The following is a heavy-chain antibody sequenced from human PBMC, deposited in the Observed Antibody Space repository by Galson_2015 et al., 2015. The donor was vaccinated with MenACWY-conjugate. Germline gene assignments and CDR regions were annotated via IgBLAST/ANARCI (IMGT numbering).Heavy chain of an antibody. V-gene: IGHV3-23*01. CDR3: ATGGWIYFGPIGGLFDY. Sequence: SLRLSCAASGFMFSSYAMSWVRQAPGKGLEWVSTISGSGDSTYYADSVKGRSTISRDHSKNTLYLHMNSLRAEDTAVYYCATGGWIYFGPIGGLFDYWGQGTLVTVSS. J-gene: IGHJ4*02. D-gene: IGHD3-16*01. CDR1: GFMFSSYA. CDR2: ISGSGDST.